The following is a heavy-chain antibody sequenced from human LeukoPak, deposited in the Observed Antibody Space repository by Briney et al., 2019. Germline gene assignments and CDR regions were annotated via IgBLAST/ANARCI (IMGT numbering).Heavy chain of an antibody. V-gene: IGHV4-39*01. Sequence: SETLSLTCTVSGGSISSTSYYWGWIRQPPGKGLEWIGSIYYSGSTYYNPSLKSRVTISVDTSKNQFSLKLSSVTAADTAVYYCASTMPLRDTYYFDYWGQGTLVTVSS. CDR1: GGSISSTSYY. CDR3: ASTMPLRDTYYFDY. J-gene: IGHJ4*02. D-gene: IGHD2-2*01. CDR2: IYYSGST.